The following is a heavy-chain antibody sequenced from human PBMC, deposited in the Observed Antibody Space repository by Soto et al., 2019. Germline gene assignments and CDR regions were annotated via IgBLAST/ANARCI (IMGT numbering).Heavy chain of an antibody. CDR1: GFTFSSYA. D-gene: IGHD3-16*01. CDR2: ISYDGSNK. CDR3: ARDEAMGDFGMDV. Sequence: GGSVRLSCAASGFTFSSYAMHWVRQALGKGLEWVAVISYDGSNKYYADSVKGRFTISRDNSKNTLYLQMNSLRAEDTTVYYCARDEAMGDFGMDVWGQGTTVTV. J-gene: IGHJ6*02. V-gene: IGHV3-30-3*01.